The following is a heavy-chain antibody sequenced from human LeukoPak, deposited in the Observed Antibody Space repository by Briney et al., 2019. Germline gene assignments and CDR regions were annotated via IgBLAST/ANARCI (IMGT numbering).Heavy chain of an antibody. CDR3: ARDDGRSGCAH. V-gene: IGHV3-53*01. Sequence: PGGSLRLSCAGSGFSVSNNYMSWVRKAPGKGLEWVSGISGGGTAHYADSVMGRFTVSRDNSKNTLHLQMNSLRAEDTAVYYWARDDGRSGCAHWGQGTLVTVSS. J-gene: IGHJ4*02. CDR1: GFSVSNNY. CDR2: ISGGGTA. D-gene: IGHD3-3*01.